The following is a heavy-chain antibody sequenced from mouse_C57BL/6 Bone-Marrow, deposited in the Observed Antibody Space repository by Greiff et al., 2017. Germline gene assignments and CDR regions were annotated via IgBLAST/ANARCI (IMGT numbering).Heavy chain of an antibody. D-gene: IGHD2-1*01. V-gene: IGHV1-72*01. CDR2: IDPNSGGT. Sequence: QVHVKQPGAELVKPGASVKLSCKASGYTFTSYWMHWVKQRPGRGLEWIGRIDPNSGGTKYNEKFKSKATLTVDKPSSTAYMQLSSLTSEDSAVYYCARGGGNYVPYAMDYWGQGTSVTVSS. CDR1: GYTFTSYW. CDR3: ARGGGNYVPYAMDY. J-gene: IGHJ4*01.